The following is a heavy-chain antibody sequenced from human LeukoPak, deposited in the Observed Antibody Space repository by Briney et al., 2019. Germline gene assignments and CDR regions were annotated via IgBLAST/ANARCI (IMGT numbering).Heavy chain of an antibody. D-gene: IGHD1-26*01. V-gene: IGHV4-34*01. Sequence: GSLRLSCAASGLIFRDAWMNWVRQPPGKGLEWIGEINHSGSTNYNPSLKSRVTISVDTSKNQFSLKLSSVTAADTAVYYCARRRTGSYRIFDYWGQGTLVTVSS. CDR1: GLIFRDAW. CDR3: ARRRTGSYRIFDY. CDR2: INHSGST. J-gene: IGHJ4*02.